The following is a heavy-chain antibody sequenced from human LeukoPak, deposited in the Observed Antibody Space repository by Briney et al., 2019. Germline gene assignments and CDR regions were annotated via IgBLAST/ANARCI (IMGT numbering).Heavy chain of an antibody. CDR3: EKCCGGDSI. CDR1: GFTFSSSA. D-gene: IGHD2-21*02. J-gene: IGHJ4*02. Sequence: GGSLRLSCAASGFTFSSSAMNWVRQAPGKGLEWVSGISPSGDATYYADSVKGRFTISRDNSKNTLYLQMNRLRAEDTAVHYCEKCCGGDSIWGQGTLVTVSS. V-gene: IGHV3-23*01. CDR2: ISPSGDAT.